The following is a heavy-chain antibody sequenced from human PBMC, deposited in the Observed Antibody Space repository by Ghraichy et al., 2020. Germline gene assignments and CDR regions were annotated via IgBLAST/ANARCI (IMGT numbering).Heavy chain of an antibody. Sequence: ESLNISCTVSGGSISSSSYYWGWIRQPPGKGLEWIGSIYYSGSTYYNPSLKSRVTISVDTSKNQFSLKLSSVTAADTAVYYCARLKPAAYSSSWYLIGVPDYWGQGTLVTVSS. CDR1: GGSISSSSYY. J-gene: IGHJ4*02. D-gene: IGHD6-13*01. V-gene: IGHV4-39*01. CDR3: ARLKPAAYSSSWYLIGVPDY. CDR2: IYYSGST.